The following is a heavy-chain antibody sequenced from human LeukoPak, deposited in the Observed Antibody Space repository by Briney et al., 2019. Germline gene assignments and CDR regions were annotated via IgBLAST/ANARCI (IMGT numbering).Heavy chain of an antibody. V-gene: IGHV3-23*01. CDR1: GITFSSYG. D-gene: IGHD5-24*01. Sequence: GGSLRLSCAASGITFSSYGMSWVRQAPGKGLEWVSSISSTGGTTYYADSVKGRFTISRDNSKNKVYLQMNSLRAEDTAFYYCVSGDGYKYWFDPWGQGTLVTVSS. J-gene: IGHJ5*02. CDR3: VSGDGYKYWFDP. CDR2: ISSTGGTT.